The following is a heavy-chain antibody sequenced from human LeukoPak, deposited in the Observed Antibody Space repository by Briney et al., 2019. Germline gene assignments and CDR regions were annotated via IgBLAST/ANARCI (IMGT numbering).Heavy chain of an antibody. CDR2: IYPDYSET. CDR3: ARHTDGNDSDAFDI. J-gene: IGHJ3*02. V-gene: IGHV5-51*01. Sequence: KASCKGFGYSFTNYWIGWVRQMPGKGLEWMGIIYPDYSETTYSPSFQGQVTMSVDKSINTAYLQWNSLRASDTAMYYCARHTDGNDSDAFDIWGQGTMVAVSS. D-gene: IGHD2-8*02. CDR1: GYSFTNYW.